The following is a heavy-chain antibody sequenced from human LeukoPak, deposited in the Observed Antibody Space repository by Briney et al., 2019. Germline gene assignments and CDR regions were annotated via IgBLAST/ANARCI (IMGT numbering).Heavy chain of an antibody. CDR1: GFTFSSYE. D-gene: IGHD4-17*01. Sequence: GSLRLSCAASGFTFSSYEMNWVRQPPGKGLEWIGSIHHSGSTYYNSSHKSRATISIDTSKNQFSLKLNSVTAADTAVYYCATEGYGVSYWGQGTLVTVSS. J-gene: IGHJ4*02. CDR2: IHHSGST. CDR3: ATEGYGVSY. V-gene: IGHV4-38-2*01.